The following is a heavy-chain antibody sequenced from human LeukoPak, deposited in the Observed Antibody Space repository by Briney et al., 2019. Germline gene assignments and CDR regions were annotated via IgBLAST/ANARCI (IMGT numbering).Heavy chain of an antibody. J-gene: IGHJ4*02. CDR1: GFTFSSYS. V-gene: IGHV3-21*01. D-gene: IGHD6-6*01. Sequence: GGSLRLSCAASGFTFSSYSMNWVRQTPGKGLEWVSSISSSGSYIYYADSVKGRFTISRDNAKNSLYLQMNSLRAEDTAVYYCARGAHGSSNRWGQGTLVTVSS. CDR2: ISSSGSYI. CDR3: ARGAHGSSNR.